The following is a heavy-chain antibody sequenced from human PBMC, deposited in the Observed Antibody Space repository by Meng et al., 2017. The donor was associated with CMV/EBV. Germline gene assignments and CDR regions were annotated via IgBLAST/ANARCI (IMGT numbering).Heavy chain of an antibody. D-gene: IGHD2-2*01. Sequence: GESLKISCAAFGFTFSSSAMSWVRQAPGKGLEWVSAISGSGGSTYYADSVKGRFTISRDNSKNTLYLQMNSLRAEDTAVYYCAKLGSRYCSSTSCYPRNDAFDIWGQGTMVTVSS. V-gene: IGHV3-23*01. CDR2: ISGSGGST. CDR3: AKLGSRYCSSTSCYPRNDAFDI. J-gene: IGHJ3*02. CDR1: GFTFSSSA.